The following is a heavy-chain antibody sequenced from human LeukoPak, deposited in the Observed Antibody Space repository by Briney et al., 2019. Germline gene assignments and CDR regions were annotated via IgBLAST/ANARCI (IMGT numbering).Heavy chain of an antibody. CDR1: GGSFSNYY. J-gene: IGHJ3*02. CDR2: INHSGTT. V-gene: IGHV4-34*01. Sequence: SETLSLTCAVYGGSFSNYYWSWIRQPPGKGLEWIGEINHSGTTHYNPPLKSRVTISLHTSKNQFSLKLSSVTAADTAVYYCARWLYGDYAADAFDIWGQGTMVTVSS. CDR3: ARWLYGDYAADAFDI. D-gene: IGHD4-17*01.